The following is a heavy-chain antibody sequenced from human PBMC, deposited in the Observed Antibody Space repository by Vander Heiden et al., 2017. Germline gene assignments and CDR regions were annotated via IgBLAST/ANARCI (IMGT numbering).Heavy chain of an antibody. CDR3: VRRYGGSRYSSFYDY. V-gene: IGHV1-8*01. Sequence: QVQLVQSGAEVKKPGASVQVSCKASGYTFTSYAINWVRQATGQGLEWMGWMNPNSGNTGYAQKFQGRVTMTRNTSISTAYMELSSLRSEDTAVYYCVRRYGGSRYSSFYDYWGQGTLVTVSS. CDR2: MNPNSGNT. J-gene: IGHJ4*02. CDR1: GYTFTSYA. D-gene: IGHD2-15*01.